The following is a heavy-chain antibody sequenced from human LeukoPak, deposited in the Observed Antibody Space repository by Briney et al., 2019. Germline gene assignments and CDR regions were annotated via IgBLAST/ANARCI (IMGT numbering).Heavy chain of an antibody. CDR3: ARGPYSGMDV. CDR2: INTNTGNP. V-gene: IGHV7-4-1*02. D-gene: IGHD4-4*01. CDR1: GYTFTSNA. J-gene: IGHJ6*02. Sequence: ASVKVSCKASGYTFTSNAMNWVRQAPGQGLEWMGWINTNTGNPANAQGFTGRFVFSLDTSVSTAYLQISTLRAEDTAVYYCARGPYSGMDVWGQGTTVTVSS.